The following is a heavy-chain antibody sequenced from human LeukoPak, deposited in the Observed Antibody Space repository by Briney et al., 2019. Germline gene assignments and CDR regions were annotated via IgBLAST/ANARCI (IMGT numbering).Heavy chain of an antibody. CDR1: GYPFSGSD. CDR3: AKGFSAGTMDY. D-gene: IGHD1-1*01. Sequence: GGSLRLSCAASGYPFSGSDIHWVRQAPGKGLEWVAFVSYEGSSKFYAESVKGRFGISRDNSKSTTYLQMNGLRPDDTAVYYCAKGFSAGTMDYWGQGTLATVSS. V-gene: IGHV3-30*18. J-gene: IGHJ4*02. CDR2: VSYEGSSK.